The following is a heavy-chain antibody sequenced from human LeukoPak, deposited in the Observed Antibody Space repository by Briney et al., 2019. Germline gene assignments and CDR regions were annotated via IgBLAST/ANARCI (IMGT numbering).Heavy chain of an antibody. Sequence: SETLSLTCTVSGGSISSGAYWWTWIRQHPGKGLEWIGYIYSSGSYYYNPSLKSRVTISVDTSKNQFSLKLSSVTAADTAVYYCARWQYWDTGGYFDYWGQGTLVTVSS. D-gene: IGHD2-8*02. CDR1: GGSISSGAYW. J-gene: IGHJ4*02. CDR3: ARWQYWDTGGYFDY. V-gene: IGHV4-31*03. CDR2: IYSSGSY.